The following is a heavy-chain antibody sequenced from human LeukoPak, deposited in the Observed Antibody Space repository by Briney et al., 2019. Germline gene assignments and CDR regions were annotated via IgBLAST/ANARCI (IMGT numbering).Heavy chain of an antibody. CDR2: INPSGGST. Sequence: ASVKVSCKASGYTFTSYYMHWVRQAPGQGLEWMGIINPSGGSTSYAQKFQGRVTMTRDMSTSTVYMELSSLRSEDTAVYYCARDTGADPGRLNWYFDLWGRGTLVTVSS. CDR1: GYTFTSYY. CDR3: ARDTGADPGRLNWYFDL. D-gene: IGHD7-27*01. V-gene: IGHV1-46*01. J-gene: IGHJ2*01.